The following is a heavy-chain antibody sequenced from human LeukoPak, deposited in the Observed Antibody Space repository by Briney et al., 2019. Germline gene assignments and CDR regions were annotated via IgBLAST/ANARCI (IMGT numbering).Heavy chain of an antibody. CDR2: IDTSGSS. V-gene: IGHV4-4*07. CDR1: GGSISSYY. Sequence: SETLSLTCTVSGGSISSYYWSWIRQPAGKGLEWVGRIDTSGSSYYNPSLKSRVTMSVDTSKNQFSLKLSSVTAADTAVYYCARGRSRIVGATPKFDYWGQGTLVTVSS. CDR3: ARGRSRIVGATPKFDY. D-gene: IGHD1-26*01. J-gene: IGHJ4*02.